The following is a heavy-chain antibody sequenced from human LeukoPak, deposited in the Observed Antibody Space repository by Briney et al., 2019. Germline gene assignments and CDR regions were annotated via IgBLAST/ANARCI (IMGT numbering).Heavy chain of an antibody. CDR2: IWYDGSNK. CDR3: AKPRDSSGWPGFDY. J-gene: IGHJ4*02. V-gene: IGHV3-30*02. D-gene: IGHD6-19*01. CDR1: GFTFSSYA. Sequence: GGSLRLSCAASGFTFSSYAMHWVRQAPGKGLEWVAVIWYDGSNKYYADSVKGRFTISRDNSKNTLYLQMNSLRAEDTAVYYCAKPRDSSGWPGFDYWGQGTLVTVSS.